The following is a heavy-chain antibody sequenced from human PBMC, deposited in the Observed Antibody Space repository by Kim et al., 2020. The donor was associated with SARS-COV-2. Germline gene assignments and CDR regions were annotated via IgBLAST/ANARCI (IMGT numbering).Heavy chain of an antibody. V-gene: IGHV2-70*01. CDR3: ARIAVDGLDHYFDY. D-gene: IGHD6-19*01. Sequence: STSLKTRLTISKDTSKNQVVLTMTNMDPVDTATYYCARIAVDGLDHYFDYWGQGTLVTVSS. J-gene: IGHJ4*02.